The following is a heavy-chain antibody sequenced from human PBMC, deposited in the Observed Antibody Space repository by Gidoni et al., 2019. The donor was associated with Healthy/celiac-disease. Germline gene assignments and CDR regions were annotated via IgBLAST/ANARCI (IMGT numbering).Heavy chain of an antibody. Sequence: EVHLVDSGGGLVQPGGSLRLSCASSAFTFSSYSMNLLRQAPGKGMEWVSYIRSSGSTRYDADAVKGRCRISRDNDKNTLKLQMNRRRAEDKAVDYCERKREGSSGGDGHPTCDYWGQGTLVTVSS. V-gene: IGHV3-48*03. CDR1: AFTFSSYS. J-gene: IGHJ4*02. CDR3: ERKREGSSGGDGHPTCDY. CDR2: IRSSGSTR. D-gene: IGHD6-19*01.